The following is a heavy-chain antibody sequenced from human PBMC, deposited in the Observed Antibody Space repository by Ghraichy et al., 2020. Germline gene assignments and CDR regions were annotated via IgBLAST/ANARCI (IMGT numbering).Heavy chain of an antibody. D-gene: IGHD2-2*01. Sequence: ASVKVSCKASGYTFTGYYMHWVRQAPGQGLEWMGRINPNSGGTNYAQKFQGRVTMTRDTSISTAYMELSRLRSDDTAVYYCASGVFYCSSTSCYGWIPRWDYYYMDVWGKGTTVTVSS. CDR2: INPNSGGT. V-gene: IGHV1-2*06. CDR3: ASGVFYCSSTSCYGWIPRWDYYYMDV. CDR1: GYTFTGYY. J-gene: IGHJ6*03.